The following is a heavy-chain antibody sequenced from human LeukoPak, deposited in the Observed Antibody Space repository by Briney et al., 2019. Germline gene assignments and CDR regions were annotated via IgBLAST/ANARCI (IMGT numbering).Heavy chain of an antibody. CDR2: IWYDGSNK. CDR1: GFTFSSYG. Sequence: GGSLRLSCAASGFTFSSYGMHWVRQAPGKGLEWVAVIWYDGSNKYYADSVEGRFTISRDNSKNTLYLQMNSLRAEDTAVYYCARDKTLYYDFWSGYRYDAFDIWGQGTMVTVSS. D-gene: IGHD3-3*01. V-gene: IGHV3-33*08. J-gene: IGHJ3*02. CDR3: ARDKTLYYDFWSGYRYDAFDI.